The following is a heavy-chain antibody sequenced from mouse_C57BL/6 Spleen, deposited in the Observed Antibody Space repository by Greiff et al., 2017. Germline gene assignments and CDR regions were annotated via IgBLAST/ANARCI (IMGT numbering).Heavy chain of an antibody. J-gene: IGHJ2*01. V-gene: IGHV1-50*01. D-gene: IGHD1-1*01. CDR2: IDPSDSYT. Sequence: QVQLQQPGAELVKPGASVKLSCKASGYTFTSYWMQWVKQRPGQGLEWIGEIDPSDSYTNYNQKFKGKATLTVDTSSSTAYMQLSSLTSEDSAVYYCARSHYGPYYFDDWGQGTTLTVSS. CDR1: GYTFTSYW. CDR3: ARSHYGPYYFDD.